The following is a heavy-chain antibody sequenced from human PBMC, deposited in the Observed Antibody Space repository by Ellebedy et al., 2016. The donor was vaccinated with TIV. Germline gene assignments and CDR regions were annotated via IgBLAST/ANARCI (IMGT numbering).Heavy chain of an antibody. J-gene: IGHJ4*02. V-gene: IGHV3-20*04. CDR3: ARGSELDY. Sequence: GESLKISCVASGFTSDDYVMSWVRQGPGKGLEWVSRIDWNGGSISYADSVRGRFTISSDNAKKSLYLQMNSLRADDTALYYCARGSELDYWGQGTLVTVSS. CDR1: GFTSDDYV. CDR2: IDWNGGSI. D-gene: IGHD1-26*01.